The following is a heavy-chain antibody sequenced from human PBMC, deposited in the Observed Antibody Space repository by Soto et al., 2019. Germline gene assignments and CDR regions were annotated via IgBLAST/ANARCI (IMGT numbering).Heavy chain of an antibody. CDR1: GYTFTSYG. CDR3: ARGISIAAAGPIDAFDI. Sequence: ASAKASCKASGYTFTSYGISWVRQAPGQGLEWMGWISGYNGNTNYAQKLQGRVTMTTDTSTSTAYMELRSLRSDDTAVYFCARGISIAAAGPIDAFDIWGQGTMVTVSS. J-gene: IGHJ3*02. D-gene: IGHD6-13*01. CDR2: ISGYNGNT. V-gene: IGHV1-18*01.